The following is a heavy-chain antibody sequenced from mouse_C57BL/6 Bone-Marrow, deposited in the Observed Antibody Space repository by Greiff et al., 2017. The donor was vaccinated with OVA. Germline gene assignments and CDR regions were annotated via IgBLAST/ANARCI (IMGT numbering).Heavy chain of an antibody. CDR1: GFTFSSYG. CDR2: ISSGGSYT. Sequence: EVQVVESGGDLVKPGGSLKLSCAASGFTFSSYGMSWVRQTPDKRLEWVATISSGGSYTYYPDSVKGRFTISRDNAKNTLYLQMSSLKSEDTAMYYCARPYGYGYWYFDVWGTGTTVTVSS. D-gene: IGHD2-2*01. CDR3: ARPYGYGYWYFDV. J-gene: IGHJ1*03. V-gene: IGHV5-6*01.